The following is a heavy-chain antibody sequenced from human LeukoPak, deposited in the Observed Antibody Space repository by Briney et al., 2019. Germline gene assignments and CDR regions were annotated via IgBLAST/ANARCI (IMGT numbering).Heavy chain of an antibody. Sequence: SQTLSLTCAISGDSVSSNSAAWNWIRQSPSRGLEWLGRTYYRSKWYNDYAVSVKSRITINPDTSKNQFSLQLNSVTPEDTAVYYCAREGADCSSTSCYTLSHPDYYYYYGMDVWGQGTTVTVSS. CDR1: GDSVSSNSAA. CDR3: AREGADCSSTSCYTLSHPDYYYYYGMDV. CDR2: TYYRSKWYN. D-gene: IGHD2-2*02. J-gene: IGHJ6*02. V-gene: IGHV6-1*01.